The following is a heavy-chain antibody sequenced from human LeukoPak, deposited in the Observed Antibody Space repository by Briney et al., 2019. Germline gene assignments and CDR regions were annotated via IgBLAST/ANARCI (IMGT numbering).Heavy chain of an antibody. V-gene: IGHV4-4*07. D-gene: IGHD1-26*01. CDR3: AKDPVPYNIVGADY. CDR1: GDYISSYY. J-gene: IGHJ4*02. CDR2: IYTSGST. Sequence: PSETLSLTCTVSGDYISSYYWSWIRQPAGKGLEWIGRIYTSGSTNYNPSLKSRVTMSVDTSKNQFSLKLSSVTAADTAVYYCAKDPVPYNIVGADYWGQGTLVTVSS.